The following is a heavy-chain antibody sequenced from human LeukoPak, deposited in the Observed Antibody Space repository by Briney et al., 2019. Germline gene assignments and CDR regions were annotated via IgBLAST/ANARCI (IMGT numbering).Heavy chain of an antibody. CDR2: IYPGDSET. J-gene: IGHJ4*02. D-gene: IGHD3-22*01. CDR3: ARHEYDTTGYYRSREDY. Sequence: GEFLKISCKGSGYRFISYGIAWVRQMPGKGLEWMGVIYPGDSETRYSPSFQGQVTISTDKSINTAYLQWSSLKASDTAMYYCARHEYDTTGYYRSREDYWGQGTLVTVSS. CDR1: GYRFISYG. V-gene: IGHV5-51*01.